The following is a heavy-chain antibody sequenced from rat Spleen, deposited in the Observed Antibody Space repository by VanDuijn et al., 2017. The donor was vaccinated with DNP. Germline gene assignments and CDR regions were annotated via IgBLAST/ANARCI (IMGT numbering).Heavy chain of an antibody. V-gene: IGHV3-3*01. CDR2: INSAGST. CDR1: GYSITSTY. J-gene: IGHJ4*01. Sequence: EVQLQETGPGLVKPSQSLSLTCSVTGYSITSTYWGWIRKFPGNKLEWMGYINSAGSTNYNPSPKSRISITRDTSKNQFFLQVNSVTTEDTATYYCARSHGGYSGGVMDAWGQGASVTVSS. CDR3: ARSHGGYSGGVMDA. D-gene: IGHD1-11*01.